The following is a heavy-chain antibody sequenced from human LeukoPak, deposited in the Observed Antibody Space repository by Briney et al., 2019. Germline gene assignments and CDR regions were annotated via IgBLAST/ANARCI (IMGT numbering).Heavy chain of an antibody. CDR2: INHSGST. D-gene: IGHD1-26*01. CDR1: GGSFSGYY. V-gene: IGHV4-34*01. J-gene: IGHJ4*02. CDR3: ARGAGELEY. Sequence: SETLSLTCAVYGGSFSGYYWSWIRQPPGKGLEWIGEINHSGSTNYNPSLKSRVTISVDTSKNQFSLKLSSVTAADTAVYYCARGAGELEYWGQGTLVTVSS.